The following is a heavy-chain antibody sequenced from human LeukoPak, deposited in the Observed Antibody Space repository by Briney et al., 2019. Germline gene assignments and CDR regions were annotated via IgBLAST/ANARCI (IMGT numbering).Heavy chain of an antibody. D-gene: IGHD3-10*01. CDR1: GFTFSSYG. J-gene: IGHJ4*02. V-gene: IGHV3-23*01. Sequence: GGSLRLSCAASGFTFSSYGVSWVRQAPGKGLEWVSGISGSGHRTYYADSVKGRFTISRDNSKSTLYLQMNSLGAEDTAVYYCAKDVLVFAMVLGGYFDYWGQGTLVTVSS. CDR3: AKDVLVFAMVLGGYFDY. CDR2: ISGSGHRT.